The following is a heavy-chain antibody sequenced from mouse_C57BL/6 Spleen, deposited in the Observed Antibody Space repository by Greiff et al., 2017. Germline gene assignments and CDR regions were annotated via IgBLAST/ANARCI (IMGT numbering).Heavy chain of an antibody. J-gene: IGHJ3*01. CDR2: ISSGGDYI. Sequence: EVKLVESGEGLVKPGGSLKLSCAASGFTFSSYAMSWVRQTPEKRLEWVAYISSGGDYIFYDDTVQGRYTITSDNARNTLYLQMSSLKSEDTAMYYCTRGPYDYDDGFAYWGQGTLVTVSA. CDR1: GFTFSSYA. V-gene: IGHV5-9-1*02. D-gene: IGHD2-4*01. CDR3: TRGPYDYDDGFAY.